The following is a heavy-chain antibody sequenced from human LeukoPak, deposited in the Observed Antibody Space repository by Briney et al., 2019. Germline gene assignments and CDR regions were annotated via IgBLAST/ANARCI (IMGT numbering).Heavy chain of an antibody. CDR1: GGSISSYY. CDR2: IYTSGST. D-gene: IGHD6-13*01. V-gene: IGHV4-4*07. Sequence: SETLSLTCTVSGGSISSYYWSWIRQPAGKGLGWIGRIYTSGSTNYNPSLKGRVTMSVDTSKNQFSLQLNSVTAADTAVYYCARGRGSSWYYFDYWGQGTLVTVSS. CDR3: ARGRGSSWYYFDY. J-gene: IGHJ4*02.